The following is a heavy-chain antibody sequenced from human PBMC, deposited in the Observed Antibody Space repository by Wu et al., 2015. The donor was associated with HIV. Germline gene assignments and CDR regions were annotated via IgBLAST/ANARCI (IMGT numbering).Heavy chain of an antibody. V-gene: IGHV1-2*02. CDR3: TKDYGIVGSTLPEYFQH. CDR2: INPNSGGS. J-gene: IGHJ1*01. Sequence: QVQLMQSGAEVKKPGASVKVSCKTSGYSFIDNYIHWVRQAPGQGLGWMGWINPNSGGSKSPQKFQGRVTMTRDTSVSTVYLELTRLKFDDTAIYYCTKDYGIVGSTLPEYFQHWGQGTLVTVSS. D-gene: IGHD1-26*01. CDR1: GYSFIDNY.